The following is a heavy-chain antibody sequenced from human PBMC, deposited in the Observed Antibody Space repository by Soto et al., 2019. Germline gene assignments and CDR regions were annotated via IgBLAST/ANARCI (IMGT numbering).Heavy chain of an antibody. J-gene: IGHJ4*02. Sequence: RASVKVSCKASGYTFTSYDINWVRQATGQGLEWMGWMNPNSGNTDYAQKFQGRVTMTRNTSVSTAYMELSSLRSEDTAVYFCARRLCSGNSCSYYFDYWGQGALVTVSS. CDR1: GYTFTSYD. V-gene: IGHV1-8*01. CDR3: ARRLCSGNSCSYYFDY. CDR2: MNPNSGNT. D-gene: IGHD2-15*01.